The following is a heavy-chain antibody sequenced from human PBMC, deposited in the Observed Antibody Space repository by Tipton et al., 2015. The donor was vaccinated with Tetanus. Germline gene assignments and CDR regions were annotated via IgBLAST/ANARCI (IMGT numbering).Heavy chain of an antibody. J-gene: IGHJ4*01. CDR3: ARHQSGSFTPFDY. CDR1: GGSICGGTFY. D-gene: IGHD3-3*01. CDR2: IYESGDT. Sequence: TLSLTCTVSGGSICGGTFYWGWIRQPPGKGLEWIGSIYESGDTYYIPSLKSRVTISVDTSKNQFSLNLNSMAAADTGVYYCARHQSGSFTPFDYRGHGNLVTVSS. V-gene: IGHV4-39*01.